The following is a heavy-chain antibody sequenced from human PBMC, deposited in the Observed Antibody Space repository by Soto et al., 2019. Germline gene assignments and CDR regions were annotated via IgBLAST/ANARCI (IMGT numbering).Heavy chain of an antibody. CDR3: ARDISGDSLGGMDV. Sequence: QVQLQESGPGLVKPSQTLSLTCTVSGGSISSGGYYWSWIRQHPGKGLEWIGYIYYSGSTYYNPSLKSRVTISVDTSKNQFALKLSSVTAADTAVYYCARDISGDSLGGMDVWGQGTTVTVSS. D-gene: IGHD3-10*01. V-gene: IGHV4-31*03. CDR2: IYYSGST. J-gene: IGHJ6*02. CDR1: GGSISSGGYY.